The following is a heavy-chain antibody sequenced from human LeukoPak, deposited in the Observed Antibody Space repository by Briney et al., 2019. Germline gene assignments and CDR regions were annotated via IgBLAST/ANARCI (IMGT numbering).Heavy chain of an antibody. V-gene: IGHV4-59*01. Sequence: PSETLSLTCTVSGGSISSYYWSWIRQAPGKGLEWIGYIYYSGSTTYNPSLKSRVTISVDTSKNQLSLKLSSMTAADMAVYYCARRSISAWTFDYWGQGTLVTASS. CDR3: ARRSISAWTFDY. CDR2: IYYSGST. J-gene: IGHJ4*02. D-gene: IGHD6-19*01. CDR1: GGSISSYY.